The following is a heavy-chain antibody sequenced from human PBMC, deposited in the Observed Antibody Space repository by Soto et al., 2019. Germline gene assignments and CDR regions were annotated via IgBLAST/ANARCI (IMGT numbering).Heavy chain of an antibody. V-gene: IGHV3-7*01. CDR2: IKEDGTEE. CDR3: TSGPLGAAHY. D-gene: IGHD6-25*01. CDR1: GFSFSSYY. J-gene: IGHJ4*02. Sequence: EVQLVESGGGLVQPGGSLRLSCLASGFSFSSYYMTWVRQAPGKGLEWVANIKEDGTEEFYVDSATGRFTISRDNAKNSLFLQMDSLRVEDTAVYYCTSGPLGAAHYWGQGTLGSVSS.